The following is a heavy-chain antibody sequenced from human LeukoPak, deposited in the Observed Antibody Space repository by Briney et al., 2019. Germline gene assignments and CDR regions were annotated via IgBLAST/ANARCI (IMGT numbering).Heavy chain of an antibody. CDR3: ARDGQGDY. CDR1: GYTFTSYG. J-gene: IGHJ4*02. CDR2: IRAYNGNT. Sequence: ASVKVSCKASGYTFTSYGGSRVRQAPGQGLEWMRWIRAYNGNTKYAQNLQGRVTMTTDTSTTTAYMELRSLRSDDTAVYYCARDGQGDYWGQGTLVTVSS. V-gene: IGHV1-18*01.